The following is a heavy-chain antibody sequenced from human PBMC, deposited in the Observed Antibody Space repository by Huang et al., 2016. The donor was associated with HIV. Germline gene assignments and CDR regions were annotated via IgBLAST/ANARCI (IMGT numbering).Heavy chain of an antibody. CDR2: ISYDGSNK. Sequence: QVQLVESGGGVVQPGRSLRLSCAASGFTFSNYAIHWVRQAPGKGLGWVAVISYDGSNKYYTDSVKGRFTISRDNSKNALYLQMNSLRAEDTAVYYCARRAVAGIYYYYYMDVWGKGTTVTVSS. CDR3: ARRAVAGIYYYYYMDV. V-gene: IGHV3-30-3*01. CDR1: GFTFSNYA. D-gene: IGHD6-19*01. J-gene: IGHJ6*03.